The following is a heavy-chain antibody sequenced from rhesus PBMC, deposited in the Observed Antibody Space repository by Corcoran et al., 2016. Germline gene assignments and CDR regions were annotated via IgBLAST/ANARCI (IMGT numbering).Heavy chain of an antibody. V-gene: IGHV4-99*01. Sequence: QVQLQESGPGLVKPSETLSLTCAVSGYPISSGYYWGWIRQPPGKGLEYIGYISGSSWSTCSNPSLKSRVTISKDTAKNLLSLKLSSVTAADTAVYYCARSYYYSGSSFDYWGQGVLVTVSS. CDR2: ISGSSWST. D-gene: IGHD3-16*01. CDR3: ARSYYYSGSSFDY. CDR1: GYPISSGYY. J-gene: IGHJ4*01.